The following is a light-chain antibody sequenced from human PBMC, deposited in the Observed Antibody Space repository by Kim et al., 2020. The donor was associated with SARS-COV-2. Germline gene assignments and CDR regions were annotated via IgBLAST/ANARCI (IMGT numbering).Light chain of an antibody. J-gene: IGLJ3*02. CDR1: SGHSDYT. CDR3: ETWDSTSWV. Sequence: QPVLTQSSSASASLGSSVKLTCTLSSGHSDYTIAWPQLQPGEAPRYLLKLEGTGIYKKRNEIPDRFSGSSSGADRYLTISNLQFDDEATYYCETWDSTSWVFGGGTQLTVL. V-gene: IGLV4-60*02. CDR2: LEGTGIY.